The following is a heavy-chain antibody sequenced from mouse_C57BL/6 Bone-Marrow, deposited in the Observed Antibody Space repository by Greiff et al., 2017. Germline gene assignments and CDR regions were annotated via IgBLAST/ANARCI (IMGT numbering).Heavy chain of an antibody. V-gene: IGHV2-5*01. D-gene: IGHD3-3*01. CDR1: GFSLTSYG. CDR2: LWRGGST. CDR3: ATISLGY. Sequence: QVQLQQSGPGLVQPSQSLSITCTVSGFSLTSYGVHWVRPSPGKGLEWLGVLWRGGSTDYNAAFMSRLSITKDNSKSQVFFKMNSLQADDTAIYYCATISLGYWSQGTTLTVSS. J-gene: IGHJ2*01.